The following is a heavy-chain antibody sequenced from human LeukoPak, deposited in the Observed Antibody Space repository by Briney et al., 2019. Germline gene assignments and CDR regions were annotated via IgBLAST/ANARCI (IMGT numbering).Heavy chain of an antibody. V-gene: IGHV5-51*01. CDR1: GYSFSSNW. Sequence: GDSLKISCKASGYSFSSNWIAWVRQMPGKGLEWMGTIYPGDSDTRYSPSFQGQVTISADKSINPAFLQWSSLTASDTAIYYCARAAGVYCTGGKCYYDNWFDPWGQGTLVTVSS. CDR2: IYPGDSDT. J-gene: IGHJ5*02. D-gene: IGHD2-8*02. CDR3: ARAAGVYCTGGKCYYDNWFDP.